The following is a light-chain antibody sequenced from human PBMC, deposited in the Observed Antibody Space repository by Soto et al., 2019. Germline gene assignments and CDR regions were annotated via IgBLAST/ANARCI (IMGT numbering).Light chain of an antibody. CDR2: EVS. J-gene: IGLJ1*01. V-gene: IGLV2-14*01. CDR3: SSYTTTSTLYV. Sequence: QSALTQPASVSGSPGQSITISCTGTSRDIGNYNYVSWYQQDPGKAPKLIIYEVSNRPSGVSSRFSGSKYDNTASLTISGLQAEDEADYYCSSYTTTSTLYVFGTGTKLTVL. CDR1: SRDIGNYNY.